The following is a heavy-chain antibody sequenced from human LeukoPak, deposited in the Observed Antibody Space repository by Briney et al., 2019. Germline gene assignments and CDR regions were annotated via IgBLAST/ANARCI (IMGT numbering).Heavy chain of an antibody. Sequence: PSETLSLTCTVSGGSISSSSYYWGWIRQPPGKGLEWIGSIYYSGSTYYNPSLKSRVTISVDTSKNQFSLKLSSVTAADTAVYYCARTNGKRATKLPPYYYYMDVWGKGTTVTISS. CDR3: ARTNGKRATKLPPYYYYMDV. D-gene: IGHD5-24*01. CDR2: IYYSGST. J-gene: IGHJ6*03. V-gene: IGHV4-39*07. CDR1: GGSISSSSYY.